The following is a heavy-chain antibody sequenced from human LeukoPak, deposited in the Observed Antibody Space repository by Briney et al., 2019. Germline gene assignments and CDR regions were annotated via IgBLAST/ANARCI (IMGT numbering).Heavy chain of an antibody. CDR3: ARHHVIAANRIGLYYYGMDV. D-gene: IGHD6-25*01. J-gene: IGHJ6*02. Sequence: APVKVSCKASGYTFTGYYMHWVRQAPGQGLEWMGWINPNSGGTNYAQKFQGRVTMTRDTSISTAYMELSRLRSDDTAVYYCARHHVIAANRIGLYYYGMDVWGQGTTVTVSS. V-gene: IGHV1-2*02. CDR1: GYTFTGYY. CDR2: INPNSGGT.